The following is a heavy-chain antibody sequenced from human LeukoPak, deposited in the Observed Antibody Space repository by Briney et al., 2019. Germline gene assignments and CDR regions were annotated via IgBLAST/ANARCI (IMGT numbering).Heavy chain of an antibody. J-gene: IGHJ3*02. CDR3: AKNYYYDNTGYWGAFDI. V-gene: IGHV1-18*01. D-gene: IGHD3-22*01. CDR2: ISTYNGKR. CDR1: GYTFTSYG. Sequence: GASVNVSCKASGYTFTSYGIGWLRQAPGQVLEWMRCISTYNGKRNYVQKFQDRVTITTDTSTSTAYMELRSLRSDDTAIYHCAKNYYYDNTGYWGAFDIWGQGTMVTVSS.